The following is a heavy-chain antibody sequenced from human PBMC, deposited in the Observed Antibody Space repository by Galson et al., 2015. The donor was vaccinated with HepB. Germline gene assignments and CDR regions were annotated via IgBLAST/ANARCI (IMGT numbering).Heavy chain of an antibody. CDR3: ARYSSSLYSYAMDV. Sequence: SVKVSCKASGYSFSNYGFIWVRQAPGQGLEWMGWISVYNGNTDYAEKVQDRVTMTTDRSTRSAYMELRSLRSDDTAVYYCARYSSSLYSYAMDVWGQGATVTVSS. V-gene: IGHV1-18*04. J-gene: IGHJ6*02. D-gene: IGHD6-6*01. CDR1: GYSFSNYG. CDR2: ISVYNGNT.